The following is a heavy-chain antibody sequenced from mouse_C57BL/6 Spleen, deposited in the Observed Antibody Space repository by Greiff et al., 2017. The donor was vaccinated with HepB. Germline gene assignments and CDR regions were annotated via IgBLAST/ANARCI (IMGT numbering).Heavy chain of an antibody. Sequence: QVQLQQSGPGLVQPSQRLSITCTVSGFSLTSYGVHWVRQSPGKGLEWLGVIWSGGSTDYNAAFISRLSISKDNSKSQVFFKMNSLQADDTAIYYCARVYYGSSYWYFDVWGTGTTVTVSS. CDR2: IWSGGST. D-gene: IGHD1-1*01. CDR3: ARVYYGSSYWYFDV. CDR1: GFSLTSYG. V-gene: IGHV2-2*01. J-gene: IGHJ1*03.